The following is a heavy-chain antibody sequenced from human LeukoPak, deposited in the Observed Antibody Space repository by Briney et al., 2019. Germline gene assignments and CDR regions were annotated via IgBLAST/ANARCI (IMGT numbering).Heavy chain of an antibody. D-gene: IGHD5-12*01. CDR1: GYTFTGYY. CDR3: ARGRRRWLQPTDLDY. J-gene: IGHJ4*02. CDR2: INPNSGGT. V-gene: IGHV1-2*02. Sequence: ASVKVSCKASGYTFTGYYMHWVRQAPGQGLEWMGWINPNSGGTNYAQKFQGRVTMTRDTSISTAYMELSRLRSDDTAVYYCARGRRRWLQPTDLDYWGQGTLVTVSS.